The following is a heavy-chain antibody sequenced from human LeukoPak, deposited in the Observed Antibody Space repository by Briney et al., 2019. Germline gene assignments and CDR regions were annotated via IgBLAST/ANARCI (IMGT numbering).Heavy chain of an antibody. J-gene: IGHJ4*02. Sequence: PGRSLRLSCAASGFIFSSYGMHWVRQAPGKGLEWVSSINRSNDYKYYADSVKGRFTISRDNTKSSLFLQMSGLRAEDTAVYYCALAGYYENSGFDFWGQGSLVTVSS. D-gene: IGHD3-22*01. CDR1: GFIFSSYG. V-gene: IGHV3-21*01. CDR3: ALAGYYENSGFDF. CDR2: INRSNDYK.